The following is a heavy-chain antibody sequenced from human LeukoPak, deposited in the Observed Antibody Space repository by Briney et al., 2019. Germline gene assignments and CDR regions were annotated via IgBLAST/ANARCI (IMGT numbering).Heavy chain of an antibody. CDR2: INPNSGGT. D-gene: IGHD3-10*01. J-gene: IGHJ4*02. CDR3: ARSRMVRGVIE. CDR1: GYTLTGYY. Sequence: ASVKVSCKASGYTLTGYYMHWVRQAPGQGLEWMGWINPNSGGTNYAQKLLGRVTMTRDTSISTAYMELSRLRSDDTAVYYCARSRMVRGVIEWGQGTLVTVSS. V-gene: IGHV1-2*02.